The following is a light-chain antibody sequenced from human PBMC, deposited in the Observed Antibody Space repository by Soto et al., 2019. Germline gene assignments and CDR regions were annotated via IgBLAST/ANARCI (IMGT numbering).Light chain of an antibody. Sequence: EIVLTQSPATLYLSPGERATLSCRASQSVSSYLGWYQQKPGQAPRLLIYDASNRATGIPARFSGSGSGTDFTLTISSLEPEDFAVYHCQHRGTFGQGTRLEIK. J-gene: IGKJ5*01. CDR3: QHRGT. V-gene: IGKV3-11*01. CDR1: QSVSSY. CDR2: DAS.